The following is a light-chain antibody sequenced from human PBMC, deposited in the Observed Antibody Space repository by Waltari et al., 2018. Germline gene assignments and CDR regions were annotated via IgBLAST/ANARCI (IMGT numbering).Light chain of an antibody. V-gene: IGLV1-40*01. Sequence: QSVLTQPPSVSGAPGQRVPISCTGSGSNIGAGYDVPWYQHLPGKAPKLLIYGTSTRPLGVPYRYFGSQSGTSASLAITGLQAEDEADYYCQSYDTSLSVVFGGGTKLTVL. CDR1: GSNIGAGYD. CDR2: GTS. J-gene: IGLJ2*01. CDR3: QSYDTSLSVV.